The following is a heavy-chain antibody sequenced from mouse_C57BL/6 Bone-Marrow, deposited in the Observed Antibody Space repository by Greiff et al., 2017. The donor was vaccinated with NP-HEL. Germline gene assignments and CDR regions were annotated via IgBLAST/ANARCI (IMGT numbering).Heavy chain of an antibody. D-gene: IGHD1-1*01. J-gene: IGHJ4*01. CDR2: IWSGGST. CDR1: GFSLTSYG. CDR3: ARYPSYYYGSSLYAMDY. Sequence: VKLQESGPGLVQPSQSLSITCTVSGFSLTSYGVHWVRQSPGKGLEWLGVIWSGGSTDYNAAFISRLSISKDNSKSQVFFKMNSLQADDTAIYYCARYPSYYYGSSLYAMDYWGQGTSVTVSS. V-gene: IGHV2-2*01.